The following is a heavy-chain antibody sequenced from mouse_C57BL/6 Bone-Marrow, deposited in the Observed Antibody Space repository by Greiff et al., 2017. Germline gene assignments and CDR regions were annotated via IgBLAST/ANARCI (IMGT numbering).Heavy chain of an antibody. J-gene: IGHJ2*01. CDR3: TRSLIYYGTNY. CDR1: GFNIKDYY. D-gene: IGHD1-1*01. CDR2: IDPEDGET. Sequence: EVQLQQSGAELVKPGASVKLSCTASGFNIKDYYIHWVKQRTEQGLEWIGRIDPEDGETKYAPKFQDKATITADTSSNTAYLQPRSLTSEGPAVYYCTRSLIYYGTNYWGQGTTLTVSS. V-gene: IGHV14-2*01.